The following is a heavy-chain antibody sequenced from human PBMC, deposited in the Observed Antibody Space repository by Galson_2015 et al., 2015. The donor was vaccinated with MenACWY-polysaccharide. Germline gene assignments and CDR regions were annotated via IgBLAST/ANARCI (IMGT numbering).Heavy chain of an antibody. V-gene: IGHV3-7*01. CDR2: IKKDRSEK. J-gene: IGHJ6*02. CDR1: GFTLRGYV. Sequence: RLSCVAFGFTLRGYVMPWVRSAPGQGMEWVANIKKDRSEKYYVDSVKGRFTISRDNALYLQMNSLRAEETAGYFCARGHYGMDVWGQGTTVTVSS. CDR3: ARGHYGMDV.